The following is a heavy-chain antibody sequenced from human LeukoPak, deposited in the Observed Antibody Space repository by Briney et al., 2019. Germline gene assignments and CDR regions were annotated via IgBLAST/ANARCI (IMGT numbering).Heavy chain of an antibody. J-gene: IGHJ5*02. D-gene: IGHD6-13*01. CDR2: IHTSGST. Sequence: PSETLSLTCTVSGGSISSYYWSWIWQPAGKELEWIGLIHTSGSTNYNPSLKSRVTMSVDTSKNQFSLKLSSVTAADTAVYYCARDRAAAGTVLDPWGQGTLVTVSS. CDR3: ARDRAAAGTVLDP. CDR1: GGSISSYY. V-gene: IGHV4-4*07.